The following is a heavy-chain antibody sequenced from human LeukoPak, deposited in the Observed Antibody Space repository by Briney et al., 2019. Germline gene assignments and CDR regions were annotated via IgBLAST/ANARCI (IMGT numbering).Heavy chain of an antibody. J-gene: IGHJ4*02. CDR2: SWNSGSI. V-gene: IGHV3-9*01. CDR3: AKDITDRFSSGWDFDY. Sequence: SWNSGSIGYAHSVNGRFTISRDNAKNSLYLQMNSLRPEDTALYYCAKDITDRFSSGWDFDYWGQGTLVTVSS. D-gene: IGHD6-19*01.